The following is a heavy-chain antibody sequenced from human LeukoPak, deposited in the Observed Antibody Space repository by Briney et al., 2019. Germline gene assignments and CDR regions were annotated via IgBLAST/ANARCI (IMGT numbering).Heavy chain of an antibody. D-gene: IGHD6-13*01. J-gene: IGHJ6*02. CDR2: IRSKAYGGTT. V-gene: IGHV3-49*04. CDR3: TSSSWYRYYYGMDV. Sequence: GGSLRLSCTASGFTFGDYAMSWVRQAPGKGLEWVGFIRSKAYGGTTEYAASVKGRFTISRDDSKSIAYLQMNSLKTEDTAVYYCTSSSWYRYYYGMDVWGQGTTVTVSS. CDR1: GFTFGDYA.